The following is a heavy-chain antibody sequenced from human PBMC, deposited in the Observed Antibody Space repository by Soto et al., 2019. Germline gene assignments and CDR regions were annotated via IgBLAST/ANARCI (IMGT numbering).Heavy chain of an antibody. D-gene: IGHD6-13*01. Sequence: SETLSLTCAVSGGSISSSNWWSWVRQPPGKGLEWIGEIYHNGSTNYNPSLKSRVTISVDKSKNQFSLKLSSVPAADTAVYYCARDQGAAAGVYYFDYWGQGTLVTVSS. CDR3: ARDQGAAAGVYYFDY. V-gene: IGHV4-4*02. CDR1: GGSISSSNW. CDR2: IYHNGST. J-gene: IGHJ4*02.